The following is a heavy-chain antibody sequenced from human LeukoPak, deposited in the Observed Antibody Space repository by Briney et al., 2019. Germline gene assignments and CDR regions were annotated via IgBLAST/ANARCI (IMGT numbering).Heavy chain of an antibody. CDR3: ARDLDYGDSGAWFDH. CDR1: GYTFTGYY. Sequence: ASVKVSCKASGYTFTGYYIHWGRQAPGQGLEWMGWINPNGGGTNSSHKFQGRVTITRATSISTAYMALSRLRYDDTAVYYCARDLDYGDSGAWFDHWGQGTLVTVSS. V-gene: IGHV1-2*07. J-gene: IGHJ5*02. CDR2: INPNGGGT. D-gene: IGHD4-17*01.